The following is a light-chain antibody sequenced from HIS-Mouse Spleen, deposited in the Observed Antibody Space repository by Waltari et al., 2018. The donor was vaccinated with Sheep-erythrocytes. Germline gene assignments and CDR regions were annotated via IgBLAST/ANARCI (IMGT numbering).Light chain of an antibody. CDR1: SSDVGGYNY. V-gene: IGLV2-14*01. CDR3: SSYTSSSTSWV. Sequence: QSALTQPASVSGSPGQSITISCTGTSSDVGGYNYVSWYQQHPGKAPKPMIYEVSNRPSGVSNRFSGSKSGNTASLTISGLQAEDEADYYCSSYTSSSTSWVFGGGTKLTVL. J-gene: IGLJ3*02. CDR2: EVS.